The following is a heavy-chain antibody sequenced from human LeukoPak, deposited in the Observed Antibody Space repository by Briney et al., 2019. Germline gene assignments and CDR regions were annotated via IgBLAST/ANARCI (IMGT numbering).Heavy chain of an antibody. CDR2: ISGSGGST. Sequence: PGGSLRLSCAASGFTFSSYAMSWVRQAPGKGLEWVSAISGSGGSTYYADSVKGRFTISRDNPKNSLYLQMNSLRAEDTAVYYCARGVAAAGDLDYWGQGTLVTVSS. CDR1: GFTFSSYA. V-gene: IGHV3-23*01. D-gene: IGHD6-13*01. CDR3: ARGVAAAGDLDY. J-gene: IGHJ4*02.